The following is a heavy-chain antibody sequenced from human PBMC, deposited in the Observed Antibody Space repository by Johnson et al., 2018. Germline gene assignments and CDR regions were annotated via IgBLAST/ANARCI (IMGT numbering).Heavy chain of an antibody. V-gene: IGHV3-43D*03. CDR3: ARGFDISGFLGLDY. D-gene: IGHD3-22*01. Sequence: VQLVESGGGLVQPGGSLRLSCAASGFTFDDYAMHWVRQRPGKGLEWVSLITWDGATSYYADSVKGRFSISRDNSNNSVILQMSSLRTGESAFYLCARGFDISGFLGLDYWGQGTLVTVSS. CDR2: ITWDGATS. J-gene: IGHJ4*02. CDR1: GFTFDDYA.